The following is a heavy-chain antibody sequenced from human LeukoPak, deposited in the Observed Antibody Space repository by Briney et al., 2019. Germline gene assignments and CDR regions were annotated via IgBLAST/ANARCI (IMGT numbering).Heavy chain of an antibody. CDR3: ARGVEPLAANTLAY. CDR2: LYSDGNT. D-gene: IGHD1-14*01. J-gene: IGHJ4*02. CDR1: GFTVITND. V-gene: IGHV3-53*01. Sequence: GGSLRLSCAASGFTVITNDMTWVRQAPGKGLEWVSVLYSDGNTKYVDSVQGRFTISRDNSKNTLYLEMNSLSPDDTAVYYCARGVEPLAANTLAYWGQGTLVTVSS.